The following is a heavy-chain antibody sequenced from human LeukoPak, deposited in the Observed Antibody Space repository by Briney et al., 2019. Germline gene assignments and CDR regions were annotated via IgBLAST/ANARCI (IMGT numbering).Heavy chain of an antibody. V-gene: IGHV3-33*08. D-gene: IGHD1-26*01. CDR3: ARDRGGGSYYLDY. CDR2: IWYDGSNK. J-gene: IGHJ4*02. CDR1: GFTFSSYG. Sequence: GASLRLSCAASGFTFSSYGVHWVRQAPGKGLEWVAVIWYDGSNKYYADSVKGRFTISRDNSKNTLYLQMNSLRAEDTAVYYCARDRGGGSYYLDYWGQGTLVTVSS.